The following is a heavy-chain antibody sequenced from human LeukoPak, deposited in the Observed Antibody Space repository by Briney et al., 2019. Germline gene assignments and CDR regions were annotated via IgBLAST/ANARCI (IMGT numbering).Heavy chain of an antibody. CDR2: IYYSGST. CDR1: GGSISSGDYY. Sequence: SQTLSLTCTVSGGSISSGDYYWSWIRQPPGKGLEWIGYIYYSGSTYYNPSLKSRVTISVDTSKNQFSLKLSSVTAADTAVYYCARTLFTIWDYTDVWGKGTTVTVSS. J-gene: IGHJ6*03. CDR3: ARTLFTIWDYTDV. V-gene: IGHV4-30-4*08. D-gene: IGHD3-3*01.